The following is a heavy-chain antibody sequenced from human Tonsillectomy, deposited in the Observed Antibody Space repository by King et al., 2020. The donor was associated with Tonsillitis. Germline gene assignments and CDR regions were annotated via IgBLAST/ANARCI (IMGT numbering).Heavy chain of an antibody. V-gene: IGHV3-64D*06. CDR1: GFSFSTYA. CDR2: IGSTGSST. D-gene: IGHD3-10*01. J-gene: IGHJ3*02. Sequence: VQLVESGGGLVQPGGSLRLSCSASGFSFSTYAMHWVRQAPGKGLEYVSAIGSTGSSTYFADSVKGRFTISRDNSKNTLYLQMSSLRPKDTAVYYCAKERRPRGAFDIWGQGTMVTVSS. CDR3: AKERRPRGAFDI.